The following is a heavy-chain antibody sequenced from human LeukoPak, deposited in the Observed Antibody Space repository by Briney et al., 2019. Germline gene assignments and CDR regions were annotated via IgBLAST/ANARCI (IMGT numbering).Heavy chain of an antibody. V-gene: IGHV3-21*01. J-gene: IGHJ4*02. CDR3: ARVGPSPYYYDSSGYSQGFDY. CDR2: ISSSSSYI. Sequence: PGGSLRLSCAASRFTFSSYSMNWVRQAPGKGLEWVSSISSSSSYIYYADSVKGRFTISRDNAKNSLYLQMNSLRAEDTAVYYCARVGPSPYYYDSSGYSQGFDYWGQGTLVTVSS. CDR1: RFTFSSYS. D-gene: IGHD3-22*01.